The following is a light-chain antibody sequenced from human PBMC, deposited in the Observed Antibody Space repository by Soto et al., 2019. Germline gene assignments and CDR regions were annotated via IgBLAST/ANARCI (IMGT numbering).Light chain of an antibody. Sequence: QSALTQPASVSGSPGQSITISCTGSNSDVGHSNHVSWYQQHPGKAPKLIIYGVTNRPSGISNRFSGSKSGSTASLTISGLQPEDEADYYCNSYTISTTYVFGTGTKVTVL. J-gene: IGLJ1*01. V-gene: IGLV2-14*03. CDR3: NSYTISTTYV. CDR2: GVT. CDR1: NSDVGHSNH.